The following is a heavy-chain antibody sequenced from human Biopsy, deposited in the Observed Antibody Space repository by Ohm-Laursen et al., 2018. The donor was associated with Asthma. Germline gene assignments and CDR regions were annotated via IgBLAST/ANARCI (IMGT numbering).Heavy chain of an antibody. J-gene: IGHJ4*02. CDR2: IYSGGGT. CDR1: GFAVSRDH. D-gene: IGHD3-22*01. Sequence: SLRLSCAASGFAVSRDHMFWVRQAPGKGLEWVSVIYSGGGTYYADSVRGRFTISRDYSKNTLYLQMHSLRAEDTAVYYCARGDSSNWSHYYFDYWGQGTLVTVSS. V-gene: IGHV3-53*01. CDR3: ARGDSSNWSHYYFDY.